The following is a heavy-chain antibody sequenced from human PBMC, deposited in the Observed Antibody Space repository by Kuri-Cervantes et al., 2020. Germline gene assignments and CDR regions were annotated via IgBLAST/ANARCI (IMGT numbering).Heavy chain of an antibody. V-gene: IGHV1-18*01. CDR1: GYSFTNYG. CDR2: ISPSNGDT. CDR3: ATDGYGSGSGDTFDI. Sequence: SVKVSCKASGYSFTNYGVSWVRQAPGQGLEWLGWISPSNGDTNYAQKFQGRVTMTTDTSTSTAYMELSSLRSEDTAVYYCATDGYGSGSGDTFDIWGQGTMVTVSS. J-gene: IGHJ3*02. D-gene: IGHD3-10*01.